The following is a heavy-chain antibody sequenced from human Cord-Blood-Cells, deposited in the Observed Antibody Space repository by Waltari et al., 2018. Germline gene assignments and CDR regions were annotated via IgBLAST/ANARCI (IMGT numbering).Heavy chain of an antibody. D-gene: IGHD7-27*01. Sequence: QVQLVQSGAEVKKPGASVKVSCKASGYTFTGYYMHWVRQAPGQGLEWMGWINPNSGGTNYAQKFQGRVTMTRDTSISTAYMELSRLRSDDTAVYYCAREMNWGFGTTEAFDIWGQGTMVTVSS. J-gene: IGHJ3*02. V-gene: IGHV1-2*02. CDR1: GYTFTGYY. CDR2: INPNSGGT. CDR3: AREMNWGFGTTEAFDI.